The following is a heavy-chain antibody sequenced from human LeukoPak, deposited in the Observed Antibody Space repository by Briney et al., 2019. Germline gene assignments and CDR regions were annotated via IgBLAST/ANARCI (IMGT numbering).Heavy chain of an antibody. J-gene: IGHJ4*02. V-gene: IGHV3-30-3*01. CDR3: AIVRAMIVAPPLY. CDR1: GFTFSSYA. D-gene: IGHD3-22*01. CDR2: ISYDGSNK. Sequence: GGSLRLSCAASGFTFSSYAMHWVRQAPGKGLEWVAVISYDGSNKYYADSVKGRFTISRDNSKNTLYLQMNSLRAEDTAVYYCAIVRAMIVAPPLYWGQGTLVTVSS.